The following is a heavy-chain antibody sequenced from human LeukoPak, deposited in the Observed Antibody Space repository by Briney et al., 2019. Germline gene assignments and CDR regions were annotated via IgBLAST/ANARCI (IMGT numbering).Heavy chain of an antibody. CDR3: ARQNRGDYYDSSGPTRYFDY. Sequence: PSETLSLTCAVYGGSFSGYYWSWIRQPPGKGVEWIGEINHSGSTNYIPSLKSRVTISVDTSKNQFSLKLSSVTAADTAVYYCARQNRGDYYDSSGPTRYFDYWGQGTLVTVSS. CDR2: INHSGST. V-gene: IGHV4-34*01. CDR1: GGSFSGYY. J-gene: IGHJ4*02. D-gene: IGHD3-22*01.